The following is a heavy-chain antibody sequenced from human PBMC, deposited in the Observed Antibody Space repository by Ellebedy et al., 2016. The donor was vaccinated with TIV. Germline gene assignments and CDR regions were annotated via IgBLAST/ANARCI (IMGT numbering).Heavy chain of an antibody. CDR1: GGTFSSYA. Sequence: SVKVSCXASGGTFSSYAISWVRQAPGQGLEWMGGIIPIFGTANYAQKFQGRVTITADESTSTAYMELSRLRSDDTAVYYCARDGRDEPGYYDSSGYCWGQGTLVTVSS. D-gene: IGHD3-22*01. CDR2: IIPIFGTA. V-gene: IGHV1-69*13. J-gene: IGHJ4*02. CDR3: ARDGRDEPGYYDSSGYC.